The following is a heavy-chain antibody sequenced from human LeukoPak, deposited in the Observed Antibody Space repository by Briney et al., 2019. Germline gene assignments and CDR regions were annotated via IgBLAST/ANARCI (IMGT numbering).Heavy chain of an antibody. D-gene: IGHD2-2*01. CDR1: GGSISSYY. J-gene: IGHJ5*02. V-gene: IGHV4-4*07. Sequence: PSETLSLTCTVSGGSISSYYWSWIRQPAGKGLEWIGRIYTSGSTNYNPSLKSRVTMSVDTSKNQFSLKLSSVTAADTAVYYWAKEGIVVGAAAMMYNWFDPWGQGTLVTVSS. CDR2: IYTSGST. CDR3: AKEGIVVGAAAMMYNWFDP.